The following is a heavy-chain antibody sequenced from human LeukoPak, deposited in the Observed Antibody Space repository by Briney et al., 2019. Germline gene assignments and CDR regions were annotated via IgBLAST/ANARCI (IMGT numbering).Heavy chain of an antibody. V-gene: IGHV3-43D*04. D-gene: IGHD6-19*01. CDR1: GFTLDDYA. CDR2: ISWDGGST. CDR3: AKDKDFDSSGWYSSFDY. J-gene: IGHJ4*02. Sequence: GGSLRHSCAASGFTLDDYAMHWVRQAPGKGLEGVSLISWDGGSTYYADSVKGRFTISRDNSKNSLYLQMNSLRAEDTALYYCAKDKDFDSSGWYSSFDYWGQGTLVTVSS.